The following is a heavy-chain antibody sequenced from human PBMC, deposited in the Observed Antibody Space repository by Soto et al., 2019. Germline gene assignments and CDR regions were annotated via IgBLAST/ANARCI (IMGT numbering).Heavy chain of an antibody. Sequence: QITLKESGPTLVKPTQTLTLTCTFSGFSVSTSGVAVGWIRQPPGKALEWLALIYWDDDKRYIPSLKSRVTITTDTSKNQVALTMTNMDPVDTSTYYCAHRTTVTASFDYWGQGTLVTVSS. V-gene: IGHV2-5*02. D-gene: IGHD4-17*01. J-gene: IGHJ4*02. CDR2: IYWDDDK. CDR1: GFSVSTSGVA. CDR3: AHRTTVTASFDY.